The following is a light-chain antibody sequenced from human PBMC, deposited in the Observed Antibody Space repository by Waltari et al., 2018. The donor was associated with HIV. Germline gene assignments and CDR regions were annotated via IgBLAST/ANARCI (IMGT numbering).Light chain of an antibody. Sequence: QSVLTQPPSVSGAPGQRVTISCTGNSSNIGAGFDVHWYQQLPETAPKLLIYGDTKRPSGVPDRFSGSKSGTSASLAITGLQAEDEADYYCQSYDSGLSVVFGGGTKLTVL. CDR1: SSNIGAGFD. CDR3: QSYDSGLSVV. V-gene: IGLV1-40*01. CDR2: GDT. J-gene: IGLJ3*02.